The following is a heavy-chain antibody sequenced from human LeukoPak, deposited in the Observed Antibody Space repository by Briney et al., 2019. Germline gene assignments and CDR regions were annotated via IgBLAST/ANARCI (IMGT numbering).Heavy chain of an antibody. V-gene: IGHV1-2*02. CDR2: INPNSGDT. D-gene: IGHD2-2*01. J-gene: IGHJ4*02. CDR1: GYTFTGYY. CDR3: ARDLILGSSTSHIFDY. Sequence: KPGASVKVSCKASGYTFTGYYMHWVRQAPGQGLEWMGSINPNSGDTNYGQKFQGRVTMTRDTSISTAYMELSRLRSDDTAVYYCARDLILGSSTSHIFDYWGQGTLVTVSS.